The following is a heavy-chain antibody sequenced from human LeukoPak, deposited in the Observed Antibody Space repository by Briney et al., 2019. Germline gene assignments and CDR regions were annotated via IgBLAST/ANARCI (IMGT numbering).Heavy chain of an antibody. V-gene: IGHV3-21*01. CDR3: ARVKSSGSYRGGDAFDI. CDR1: GFTFSSYS. CDR2: ISSSSSYI. J-gene: IGHJ3*02. Sequence: GGSLRPSCAASGFTFSSYSMNWVRQAPGKGREWVTSISSSSSYIYYADSVKGRFTISRDNAKNSLYLQMNSLRAEDTSVYYCARVKSSGSYRGGDAFDIWGQGTMVTVSS. D-gene: IGHD3-10*01.